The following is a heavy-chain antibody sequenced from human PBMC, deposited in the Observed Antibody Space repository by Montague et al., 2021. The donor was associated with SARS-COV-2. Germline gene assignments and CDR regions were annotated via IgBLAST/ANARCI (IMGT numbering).Heavy chain of an antibody. CDR2: IYYSRXT. Sequence: TLSLTCTVSGGSISSGGYYWSWIRPHPGKGLEWVGYIYYSRXTSYXXXXQXRVTISVDTSKNQFSLKLSSVTATDTAVYYCASARITMIVVVDAFVIWGRGTMVTASS. CDR3: ASARITMIVVVDAFVI. V-gene: IGHV4-31*03. J-gene: IGHJ3*02. CDR1: GGSISSGGYY. D-gene: IGHD3-22*01.